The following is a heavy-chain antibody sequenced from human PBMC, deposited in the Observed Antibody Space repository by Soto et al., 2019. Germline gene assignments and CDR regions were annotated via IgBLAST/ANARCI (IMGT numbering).Heavy chain of an antibody. Sequence: SETLSLTCTVSGGSISSGGYYWSWIRQHPGKGLEWIGYIYYSGSTYYNPSLRSRVTISVDTSKNQFSLKLSSVTAADTALYYCARDLLRPPVPSGMDVWGQGTTVTVSS. J-gene: IGHJ6*02. CDR3: ARDLLRPPVPSGMDV. CDR1: GGSISSGGYY. D-gene: IGHD3-16*01. V-gene: IGHV4-31*03. CDR2: IYYSGST.